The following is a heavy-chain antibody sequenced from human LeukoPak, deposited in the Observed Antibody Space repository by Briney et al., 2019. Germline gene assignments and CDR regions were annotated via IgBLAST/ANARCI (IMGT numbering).Heavy chain of an antibody. J-gene: IGHJ4*02. CDR1: GGSISSYY. V-gene: IGHV4-59*01. Sequence: SETLSLTCTASGGSISSYYWSWIRQPPGKGLEWIGYIYYSGSTNYNPSLKSRVTISVDTSKNQFSLKLSSVTAADTAVYYCARGAAGNGFDYWGQGTLVTVSS. CDR2: IYYSGST. D-gene: IGHD4-23*01. CDR3: ARGAAGNGFDY.